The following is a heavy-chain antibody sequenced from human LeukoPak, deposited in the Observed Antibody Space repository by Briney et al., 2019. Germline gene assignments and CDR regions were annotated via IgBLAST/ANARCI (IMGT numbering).Heavy chain of an antibody. Sequence: ASVKVSCKASGYTFSDYYIHWVRQAPGQGLEWMGWINPNSGGTNYAQKFQGRVTMTRDTSINTAYMELSRLNSGDTAVYYCAREGGIAAAGTVGDAFDIWGQGTMVTVSS. CDR2: INPNSGGT. CDR1: GYTFSDYY. J-gene: IGHJ3*02. D-gene: IGHD6-13*01. V-gene: IGHV1-2*02. CDR3: AREGGIAAAGTVGDAFDI.